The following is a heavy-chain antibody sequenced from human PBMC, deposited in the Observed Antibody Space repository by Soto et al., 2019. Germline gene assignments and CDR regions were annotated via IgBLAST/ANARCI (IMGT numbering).Heavy chain of an antibody. CDR1: GFTFSSYS. V-gene: IGHV3-48*02. J-gene: IGHJ5*02. Sequence: EVQLVESGGGLVQPGGSLRLSCAASGFTFSSYSMNWVRQAPGKGLEWVSYISSSSSTIYYADSVKGRFTISRDNAKNSRYLQMNSLRDEDTAVYYWARDVSGLNWFDPWGQGTLVTVSS. CDR3: ARDVSGLNWFDP. D-gene: IGHD5-12*01. CDR2: ISSSSSTI.